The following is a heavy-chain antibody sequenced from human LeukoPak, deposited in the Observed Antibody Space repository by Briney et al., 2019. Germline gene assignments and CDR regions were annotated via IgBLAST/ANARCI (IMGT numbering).Heavy chain of an antibody. J-gene: IGHJ3*01. CDR3: ARPNITSYYDSRGYDAFDV. CDR1: GSRFNAYW. Sequence: GESLKISCKGSGSRFNAYWIAWVRQLPGKGLEWMGIIYPDDSATTSTPSCHSQATISADKSVRTAYWQWSSLKASDTAMYYCARPNITSYYDSRGYDAFDVWGQGTMVTVSS. CDR2: IYPDDSAT. V-gene: IGHV5-51*01. D-gene: IGHD3-22*01.